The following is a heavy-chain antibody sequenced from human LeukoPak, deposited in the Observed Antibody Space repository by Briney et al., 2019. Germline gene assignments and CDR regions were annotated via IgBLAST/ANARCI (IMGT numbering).Heavy chain of an antibody. CDR2: ISSSSSYI. CDR1: GFTFSSYS. D-gene: IGHD5-24*01. Sequence: GGSLRLSCAASGFTFSSYSMNWVRQAPGKGLEWVSSISSSSSYIYYADSVKGRFTISRDNAKNSLYLQMNSLRAEDTAVYYCARDTEAGDGYNHWGQGTLVTVSS. CDR3: ARDTEAGDGYNH. V-gene: IGHV3-21*01. J-gene: IGHJ4*02.